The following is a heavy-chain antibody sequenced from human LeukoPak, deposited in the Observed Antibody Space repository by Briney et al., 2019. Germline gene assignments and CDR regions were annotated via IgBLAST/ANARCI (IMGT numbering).Heavy chain of an antibody. Sequence: SVKVSCKASGGTFSSYAISWVRQAPGQGLEWMGGIIPIFGTANYAQKFQGRVTITTDESTSTAYMELSSLRSEDTAVYYCARTGDGYYDSSGYFYWGQVTLVTVSS. CDR2: IIPIFGTA. CDR3: ARTGDGYYDSSGYFY. CDR1: GGTFSSYA. J-gene: IGHJ4*02. V-gene: IGHV1-69*05. D-gene: IGHD3-22*01.